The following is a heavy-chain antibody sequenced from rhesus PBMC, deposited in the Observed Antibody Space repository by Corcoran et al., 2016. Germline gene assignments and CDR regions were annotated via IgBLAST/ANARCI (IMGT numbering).Heavy chain of an antibody. V-gene: IGHV4S2*01. Sequence: QVQLQESGPGLVKPSETLPPTCAVPGASISSNYRSWSRQAPGKGLEWIGRIYGGGGSTDYNPSLKSRVTMSIDTSKNQFSLKLKSVTAADTAVYYCARDLPSSDRFDVWGAGVLVTVSS. CDR3: ARDLPSSDRFDV. J-gene: IGHJ5-1*01. CDR1: GASISSNY. D-gene: IGHD2-39*01. CDR2: IYGGGGST.